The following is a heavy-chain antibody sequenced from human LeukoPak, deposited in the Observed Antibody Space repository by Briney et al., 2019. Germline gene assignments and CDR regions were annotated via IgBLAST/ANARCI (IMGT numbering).Heavy chain of an antibody. D-gene: IGHD3-9*01. Sequence: ASVKVSCKASGYTFTSYCISWVRQAPGQGLEWMGWISAYNGNKNYAQKLQGRVTMTTDTSTSTAYMELRSLRPDDTAVYYCARGPQLLRYFDWLLDYWGQGTLVTVSS. J-gene: IGHJ4*02. CDR2: ISAYNGNK. CDR3: ARGPQLLRYFDWLLDY. V-gene: IGHV1-18*01. CDR1: GYTFTSYC.